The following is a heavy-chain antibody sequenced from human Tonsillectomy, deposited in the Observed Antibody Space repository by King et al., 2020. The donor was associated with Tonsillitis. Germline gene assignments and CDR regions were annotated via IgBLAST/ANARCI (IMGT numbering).Heavy chain of an antibody. J-gene: IGHJ4*02. Sequence: TLKESGPTLVKPTQTLTLTCSFSGFSLTTSGVGVGWIRQPPGKALEWLALIYWNDDKRYSPSLKSRLTITKDTSKKQVVLTMTNMDPVDTATYYCAQTSIYYDSSGYYYYFDYWGQGTLVTVSS. CDR3: AQTSIYYDSSGYYYYFDY. D-gene: IGHD3-22*01. V-gene: IGHV2-5*01. CDR1: GFSLTTSGVG. CDR2: IYWNDDK.